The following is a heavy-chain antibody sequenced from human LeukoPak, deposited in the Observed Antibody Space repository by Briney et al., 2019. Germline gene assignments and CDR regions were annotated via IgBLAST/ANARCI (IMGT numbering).Heavy chain of an antibody. Sequence: GGSLRLSCATSGFTFGSYWMHWVRQAPGKGLVWVSRINSDGSSTRYADSVKGRFTTSRDNAKNTLYLQMNNLRAEDTAVYYCEGGAGAYGVRWGQGTLVTVSS. V-gene: IGHV3-74*01. CDR3: EGGAGAYGVR. D-gene: IGHD3-10*01. CDR1: GFTFGSYW. CDR2: INSDGSST. J-gene: IGHJ4*02.